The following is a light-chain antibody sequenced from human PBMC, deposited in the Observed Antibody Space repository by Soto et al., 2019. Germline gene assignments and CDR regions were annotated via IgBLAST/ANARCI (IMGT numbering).Light chain of an antibody. CDR3: QQYGTSPPT. J-gene: IGKJ3*01. CDR2: GAS. CDR1: QSVSRNS. V-gene: IGKV3-20*01. Sequence: EIVLTQSPGTLSLSPGERATLSCRASQSVSRNSLAWYQQQPGQAPRLLIYGASSRATDIPDRFSGSGSGTDFTLIVGRLEREDFAVYFCQQYGTSPPTFGPGTKVDIK.